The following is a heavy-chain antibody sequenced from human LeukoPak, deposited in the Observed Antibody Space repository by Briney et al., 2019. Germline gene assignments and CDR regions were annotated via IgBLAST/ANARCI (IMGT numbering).Heavy chain of an antibody. Sequence: GGSLRLSCLASGFTFSSYAMDWVRQAPGQGLQWVSAVGTSADTYYADSVRGRFTISRDNSKNTLYLQMDSLRAEDTAIYYCTRKTPGRTPFDYWGQGILVTVSS. V-gene: IGHV3-23*01. J-gene: IGHJ4*02. CDR3: TRKTPGRTPFDY. D-gene: IGHD2-15*01. CDR1: GFTFSSYA. CDR2: VGTSADT.